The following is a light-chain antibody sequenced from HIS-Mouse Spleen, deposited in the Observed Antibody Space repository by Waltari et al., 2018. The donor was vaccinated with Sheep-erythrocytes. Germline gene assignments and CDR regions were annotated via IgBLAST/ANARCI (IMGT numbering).Light chain of an antibody. CDR3: CSDAGSSTLV. Sequence: QSALTQPASVSGSPGQSITISCTGTSSDVGSYNLVSWYQQHPGKAPKLMIYEGSKRPSRLYNRFSGFMAGKTASLPFSGLQAEDEADYYCCSDAGSSTLVFGGGTKLTVL. CDR1: SSDVGSYNL. V-gene: IGLV2-23*01. CDR2: EGS. J-gene: IGLJ2*01.